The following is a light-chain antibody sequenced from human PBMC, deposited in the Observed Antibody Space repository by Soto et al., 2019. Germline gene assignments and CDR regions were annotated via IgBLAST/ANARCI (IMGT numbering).Light chain of an antibody. Sequence: DIQMTQSPSSLSASVRDRVTITCRASQGISNYLAWYQQKPGKVPKLLIYAASTLQSGIPSRFSGSGSGTDFTLTTSSLQPEDVATYDCQKYNSTPWTFGLGTKLEIK. CDR3: QKYNSTPWT. CDR2: AAS. CDR1: QGISNY. J-gene: IGKJ1*01. V-gene: IGKV1-27*01.